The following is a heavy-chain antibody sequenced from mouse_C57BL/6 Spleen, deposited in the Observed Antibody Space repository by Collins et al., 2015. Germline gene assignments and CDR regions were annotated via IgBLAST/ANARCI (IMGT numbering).Heavy chain of an antibody. CDR2: IWAGGST. CDR3: ARLTGADY. J-gene: IGHJ2*01. D-gene: IGHD4-1*01. Sequence: VIWAGGSTNYNSALMSRLSISKDNSKSQVFLKMNSLQTDDTAMYYCARLTGADYWGQGTTLTVSS. V-gene: IGHV2-9*02.